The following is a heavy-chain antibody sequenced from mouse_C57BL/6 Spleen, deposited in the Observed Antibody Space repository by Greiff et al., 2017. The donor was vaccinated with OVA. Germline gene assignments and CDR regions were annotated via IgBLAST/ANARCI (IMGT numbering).Heavy chain of an antibody. CDR3: GGNAYGSAY. Sequence: QVQLQQSGAELARPGTSVKVSCKASGYALTNYTIEWVKQRPGQGLEWIGVINPGSGGTNYNQKFKGKATLTADKSSSTAYMQRSSLTSEDSAVYFCGGNAYGSAYWGQGTSVTVSS. D-gene: IGHD1-1*01. J-gene: IGHJ4*01. V-gene: IGHV1-54*01. CDR2: INPGSGGT. CDR1: GYALTNYT.